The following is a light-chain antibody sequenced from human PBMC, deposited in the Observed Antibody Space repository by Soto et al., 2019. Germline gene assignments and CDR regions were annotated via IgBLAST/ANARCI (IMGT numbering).Light chain of an antibody. J-gene: IGLJ1*01. CDR1: SSDIGGYNY. CDR3: GAYAGSNNYV. Sequence: QSALTQPPSASGSPGQSVTISCTGTSSDIGGYNYVSWYQQHPGKALKLMIYEVIKRPSGVPDRFSGSKSGNTASLTVSGLQAEDEAXYYCGAYAGSNNYVFGTGTKLTVL. V-gene: IGLV2-8*01. CDR2: EVI.